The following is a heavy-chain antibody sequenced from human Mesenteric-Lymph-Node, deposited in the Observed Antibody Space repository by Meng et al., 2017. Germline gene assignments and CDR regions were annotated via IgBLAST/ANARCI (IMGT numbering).Heavy chain of an antibody. Sequence: QVQLEQWGAGLLKPAETLSLTCAVYGGSFSGHYWSWIRQPPGKGLEWIGEINHSGSTNYNPSLKSRVTISVDTSKNQFSLKVSSVTAADTAVYYCARGSSDYYNWFDPWGQGTLVTSPQ. CDR1: GGSFSGHY. V-gene: IGHV4-34*02. CDR3: ARGSSDYYNWFDP. CDR2: INHSGST. D-gene: IGHD3-22*01. J-gene: IGHJ5*02.